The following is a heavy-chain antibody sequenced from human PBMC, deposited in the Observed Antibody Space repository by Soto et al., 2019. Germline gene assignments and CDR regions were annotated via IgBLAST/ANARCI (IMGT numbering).Heavy chain of an antibody. D-gene: IGHD3-3*01. CDR3: ARENPDFWSGYRRLDGPDYYYYGMDV. Sequence: GGSLRLSCAASGFTFSSYWMHWVRQAPGKGLVWVSRINSDGSSTSYADSVKGRFTISRDNAKNTLYLQMNSLRAEDTAVYYCARENPDFWSGYRRLDGPDYYYYGMDVWGQGTTVTVSS. J-gene: IGHJ6*02. V-gene: IGHV3-74*01. CDR1: GFTFSSYW. CDR2: INSDGSST.